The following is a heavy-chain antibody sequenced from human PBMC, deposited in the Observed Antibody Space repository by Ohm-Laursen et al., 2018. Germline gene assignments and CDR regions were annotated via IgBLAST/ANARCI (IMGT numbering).Heavy chain of an antibody. Sequence: SLRLSCTASGFTFSSYSMNWVRQAPGKGLEWVAVISYDGSNKYYADSVKGRFTISRDNSKNTLYLQMNSLRAEDTAVYYCAKDDGISVTIDYWGQGTLVTVSS. V-gene: IGHV3-30*18. J-gene: IGHJ4*02. CDR1: GFTFSSYS. CDR3: AKDDGISVTIDY. CDR2: ISYDGSNK. D-gene: IGHD4-17*01.